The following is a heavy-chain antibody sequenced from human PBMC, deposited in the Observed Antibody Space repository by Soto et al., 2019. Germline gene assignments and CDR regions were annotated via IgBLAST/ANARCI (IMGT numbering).Heavy chain of an antibody. CDR1: GGSVSSSSYY. V-gene: IGHV4-39*01. CDR3: ARHSGTDYTGSGSYSWFDP. D-gene: IGHD3-10*01. J-gene: IGHJ5*02. CDR2: IYYSGFT. Sequence: QPQLQESGPGLVRPSETLSLTCTVSGGSVSSSSYYWGWIRQPPGKGLEWIGSIYYSGFTYSNVSLKSRVTLSVDKSKNQFSLNLTAVTAADTAMYYCARHSGTDYTGSGSYSWFDPWGQGTLVTVSS.